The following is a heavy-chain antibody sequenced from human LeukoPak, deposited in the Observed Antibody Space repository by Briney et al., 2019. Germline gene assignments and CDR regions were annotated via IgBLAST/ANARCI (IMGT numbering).Heavy chain of an antibody. Sequence: GRSLRLSCAASGFTFSSYGMHWVRQAPGEGLEWVAVISYDGSKTYYADSVKGRITISRDNSKNTLYLQMNSLRAEDTAVYYCAKDWYYYGSGTFIPSNWGQGTLVTVSS. D-gene: IGHD3-10*01. CDR2: ISYDGSKT. CDR3: AKDWYYYGSGTFIPSN. J-gene: IGHJ4*02. CDR1: GFTFSSYG. V-gene: IGHV3-30*18.